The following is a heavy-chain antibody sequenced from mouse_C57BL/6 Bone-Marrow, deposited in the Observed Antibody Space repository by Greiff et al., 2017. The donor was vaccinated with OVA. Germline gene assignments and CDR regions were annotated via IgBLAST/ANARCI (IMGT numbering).Heavy chain of an antibody. D-gene: IGHD1-1*01. CDR3: ARNHCYGNNLYYFDY. Sequence: QVQLQQSGPGLVQPSQSLSITCTVSGFSLTSYGVHWVRQSPGQGLEWLGVIWRGGSTDYYAAFISSLSISTDNTKSQIFFKMNSLQADNTAIYYCARNHCYGNNLYYFDYWGQGTTLTVSS. V-gene: IGHV2-2*01. CDR2: IWRGGST. J-gene: IGHJ2*01. CDR1: GFSLTSYG.